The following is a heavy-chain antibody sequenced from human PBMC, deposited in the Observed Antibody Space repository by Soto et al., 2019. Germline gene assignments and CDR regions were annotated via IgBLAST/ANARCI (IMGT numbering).Heavy chain of an antibody. J-gene: IGHJ4*02. D-gene: IGHD3-22*01. Sequence: HVQLQESGPGLVKPSQTLSLTCTVSGGSIRSGDYYWSWIRQPPGKGLEWIGYIYYSGSTYYNPSLKSRVTRSVDTSKNQFSLKLNSVTAADTAVYYCARGQYYDSSGYYPYWGQGTLVTVSS. CDR3: ARGQYYDSSGYYPY. CDR1: GGSIRSGDYY. V-gene: IGHV4-30-4*01. CDR2: IYYSGST.